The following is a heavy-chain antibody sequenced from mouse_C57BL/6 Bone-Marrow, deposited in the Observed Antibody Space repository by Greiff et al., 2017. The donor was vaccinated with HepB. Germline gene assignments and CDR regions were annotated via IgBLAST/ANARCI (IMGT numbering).Heavy chain of an antibody. Sequence: QVQLQQSGAELARPGASVKLSCKASGYTFTSYGISWVKQRTGQGLEWIGEIYPRSGNNYYNEKFKGKATLTADKSSSTAYMELRSLTSEDSAVYFCAKNYVGWFAYWGQGTLVTVSA. CDR1: GYTFTSYG. D-gene: IGHD1-1*01. V-gene: IGHV1-81*01. CDR3: AKNYVGWFAY. J-gene: IGHJ3*01. CDR2: IYPRSGNN.